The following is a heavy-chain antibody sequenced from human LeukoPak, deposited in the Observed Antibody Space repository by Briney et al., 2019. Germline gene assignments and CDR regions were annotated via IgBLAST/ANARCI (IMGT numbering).Heavy chain of an antibody. CDR2: IYYSGNT. J-gene: IGHJ5*02. CDR3: AREVHYYGSGTYFFWFDP. V-gene: IGHV4-59*01. D-gene: IGHD3-10*01. CDR1: GGSISSFY. Sequence: SGPTLVKPSETLSLTCTVSGGSISSFYWSWIRQSPGKELEWIGYIYYSGNTKYNPSLKSRITMAVDTSKNQVSLKLTSVTAADTAIYYCAREVHYYGSGTYFFWFDPWGQGTLVTVSS.